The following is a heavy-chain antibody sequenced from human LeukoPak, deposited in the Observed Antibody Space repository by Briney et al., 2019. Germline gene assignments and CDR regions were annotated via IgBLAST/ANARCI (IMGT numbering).Heavy chain of an antibody. Sequence: GGSLRLSCAASGFTFSSYAMHWVRQAPGKGLEWVAVISYDGSNKYYADSVKGRFTISRDNSKNTLYLQMNSLRAEDTAVYYCARAGDELDIVVVPAAIVDYWGQGTLVTVSS. V-gene: IGHV3-30-3*01. J-gene: IGHJ4*02. CDR2: ISYDGSNK. CDR3: ARAGDELDIVVVPAAIVDY. CDR1: GFTFSSYA. D-gene: IGHD2-2*03.